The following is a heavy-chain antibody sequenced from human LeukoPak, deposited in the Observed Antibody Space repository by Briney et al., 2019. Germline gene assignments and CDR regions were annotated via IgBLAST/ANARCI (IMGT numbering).Heavy chain of an antibody. D-gene: IGHD2-2*02. CDR2: ISGSGGST. Sequence: PGGSLRLSCAASGFTFINYGMSWVRPAPGKGLEWVSAISGSGGSTYYAGSVNVRLTISRDNSKKALYLQMNSLRAEDTAVYYCAKDRQYQLLYDYWGQGTLVTVSS. CDR1: GFTFINYG. CDR3: AKDRQYQLLYDY. J-gene: IGHJ4*02. V-gene: IGHV3-23*01.